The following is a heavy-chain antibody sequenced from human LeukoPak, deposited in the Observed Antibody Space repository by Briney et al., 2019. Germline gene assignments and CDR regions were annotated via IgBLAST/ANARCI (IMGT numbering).Heavy chain of an antibody. CDR1: GFTFSSYW. J-gene: IGHJ3*02. Sequence: GGSLRLSCAASGFTFSSYWMSWVRQAPGKGLEWVSYISTSSTTIYYADSVKGRFTISRDNAKNSLYLQMTSLRDEDTAVYYCARGRLLWFGEFDAFDIWGQGTMVTVSS. CDR3: ARGRLLWFGEFDAFDI. CDR2: ISTSSTTI. D-gene: IGHD3-10*01. V-gene: IGHV3-48*02.